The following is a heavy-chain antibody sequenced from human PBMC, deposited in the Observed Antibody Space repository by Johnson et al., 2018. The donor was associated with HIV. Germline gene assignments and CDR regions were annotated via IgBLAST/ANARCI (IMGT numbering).Heavy chain of an antibody. J-gene: IGHJ3*02. D-gene: IGHD2-15*01. Sequence: QVQLVESGGGVVQPGGSLRLSCAASGFTFSSYAMHWVRQAPGKGLEWVSGISWNSGSIGYADSVKGRFTISRDNSKNTLYLQMNSLRAEDTAVYYCASGRVGGNDAFDIWGQGTMVTVSS. CDR3: ASGRVGGNDAFDI. CDR2: ISWNSGSI. CDR1: GFTFSSYA. V-gene: IGHV3-NL1*01.